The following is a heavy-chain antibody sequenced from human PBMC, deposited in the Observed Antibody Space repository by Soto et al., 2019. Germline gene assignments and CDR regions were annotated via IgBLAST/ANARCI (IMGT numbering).Heavy chain of an antibody. CDR2: IYYSGST. CDR1: GGSISSYY. Sequence: SETLSLTCTVSGGSISSYYWSWIRQPPGKGLEWIGYIYYSGSTYYNPSLKSRVTISVDTSKNQFSLKLSSVTAADTAVYYCARVLGYSGYDAPYYFDYWGQGTLVTVSS. CDR3: ARVLGYSGYDAPYYFDY. V-gene: IGHV4-59*08. D-gene: IGHD5-12*01. J-gene: IGHJ4*02.